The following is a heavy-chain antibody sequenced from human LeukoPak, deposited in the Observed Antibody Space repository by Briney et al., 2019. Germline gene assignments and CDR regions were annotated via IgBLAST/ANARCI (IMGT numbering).Heavy chain of an antibody. V-gene: IGHV4-59*08. J-gene: IGHJ5*02. CDR1: GGSISSHY. D-gene: IGHD5-24*01. CDR2: ISYSGST. Sequence: PSETLSLTCSVSGGSISSHYYNWIRQSPGKGLEWIGRISYSGSTNYNPSLQSRVTISIDTSKNQFSLRLTSVTAADTAVYYCARRGVEMPAVRPDNGLVPWGQGTLVTVSS. CDR3: ARRGVEMPAVRPDNGLVP.